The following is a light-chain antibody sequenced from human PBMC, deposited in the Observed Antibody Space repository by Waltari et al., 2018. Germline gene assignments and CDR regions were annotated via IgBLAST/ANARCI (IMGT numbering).Light chain of an antibody. CDR1: ALPTKY. V-gene: IGLV3-10*01. Sequence: SHALTQPPSVSVSPGQTARIPCPGDALPTKYIYWYQQKSGQAPVMLIYEDNKRPSGIPERFSGSSSGTLATLTVSGAVVEDEGDYYCYSTDSSSFPLFGGGTRLTVL. CDR3: YSTDSSSFPL. CDR2: EDN. J-gene: IGLJ3*02.